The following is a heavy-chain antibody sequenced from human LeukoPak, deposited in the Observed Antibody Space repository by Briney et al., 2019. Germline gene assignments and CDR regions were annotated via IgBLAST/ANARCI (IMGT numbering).Heavy chain of an antibody. V-gene: IGHV3-15*01. CDR1: GFTFSNAW. J-gene: IGHJ4*02. Sequence: GGSLRLSCAASGFTFSNAWMSWVRQAPGRGLEWVGRIKSKTDGGTTDYAAPVKGRFTISRDDSKNTLYLQMNSLKTEDTAVYYCTIDHYDFWSGYYRVRRHLDYWGQGTLVTVSS. CDR3: TIDHYDFWSGYYRVRRHLDY. D-gene: IGHD3-3*01. CDR2: IKSKTDGGTT.